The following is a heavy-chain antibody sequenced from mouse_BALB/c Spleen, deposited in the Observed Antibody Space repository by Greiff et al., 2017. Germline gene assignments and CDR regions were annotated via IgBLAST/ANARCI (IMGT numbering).Heavy chain of an antibody. J-gene: IGHJ3*01. V-gene: IGHV1-9*01. D-gene: IGHD2-3*01. CDR1: GYTFSSYW. CDR3: ARYDPPFAY. CDR2: ILPGSGST. Sequence: LQESGAELMKPGASVKISCKATGYTFSSYWIEWVKQRPGHGLEWIGEILPGSGSTNYNEKFKGKATFTADTSSNTAYMQLSSLTSEDSAVYYCARYDPPFAYWGQGTLVTVSA.